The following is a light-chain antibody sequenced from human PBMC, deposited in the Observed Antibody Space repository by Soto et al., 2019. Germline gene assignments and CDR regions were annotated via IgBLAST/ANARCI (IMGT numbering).Light chain of an antibody. CDR3: CSYAGSRSYV. Sequence: QSALTQPASVSGSPEQSITISCTGTSSDVGNYNLVSWYQQHPGKAPKLMIYEGSKRPSGVSNRFSGSKSGNTASLTISGLQAEDEADYYCCSYAGSRSYVFGTGTKVTVL. J-gene: IGLJ1*01. V-gene: IGLV2-23*01. CDR1: SSDVGNYNL. CDR2: EGS.